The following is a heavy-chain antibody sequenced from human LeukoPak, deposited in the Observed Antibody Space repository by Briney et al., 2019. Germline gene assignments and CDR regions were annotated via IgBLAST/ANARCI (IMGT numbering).Heavy chain of an antibody. CDR1: GFTFYTYG. CDR2: IRYDGSDK. CDR3: ARGAPLPSYCSSTSCSTGY. Sequence: PGGSLRLSCSASGFTFYTYGMHWVREAPGKGLEWVAFIRYDGSDKYYADSVKGRFTISRDNSKNTVYLQMNSLRAEDTAVYYCARGAPLPSYCSSTSCSTGYWGQGTLVTVSS. J-gene: IGHJ4*02. D-gene: IGHD2-2*01. V-gene: IGHV3-30*02.